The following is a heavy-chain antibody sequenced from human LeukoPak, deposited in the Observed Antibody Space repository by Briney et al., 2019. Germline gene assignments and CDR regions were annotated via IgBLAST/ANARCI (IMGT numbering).Heavy chain of an antibody. CDR3: APIFGDSSDFAS. V-gene: IGHV4-34*01. J-gene: IGHJ4*01. D-gene: IGHD4-17*01. Sequence: SETLSLTCAIYGGSFSVWYWSWVRQSPGKGLEWIAEITHSGRTHYNPSLKSRVTISADTSKNQFSLRLTSVTAADTAVDYCAPIFGDSSDFASWGQGTLVTVSS. CDR2: ITHSGRT. CDR1: GGSFSVWY.